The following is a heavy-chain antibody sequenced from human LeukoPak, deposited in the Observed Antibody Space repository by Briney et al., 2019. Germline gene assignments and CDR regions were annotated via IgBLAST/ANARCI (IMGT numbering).Heavy chain of an antibody. D-gene: IGHD6-19*01. CDR1: GFTFSSYA. V-gene: IGHV3-64*01. CDR3: ARDSSGWYRLFDY. CDR2: ISSNGGST. Sequence: GGSLRLSCAASGFTFSSYAMHWVRQAPGKGLEYVSAISSNGGSTYYANSVKGRFTISRDNSKNTLYLQMNSLRAEDTAVYYCARDSSGWYRLFDYWGQGTLVTVSS. J-gene: IGHJ4*02.